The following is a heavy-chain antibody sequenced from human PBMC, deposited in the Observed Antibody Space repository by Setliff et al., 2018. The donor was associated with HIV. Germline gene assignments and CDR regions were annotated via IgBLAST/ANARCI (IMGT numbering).Heavy chain of an antibody. CDR1: GYTFSSYG. Sequence: GASVKVSCKASGYTFSSYGISWVRQAPGQGLEWMGWISGYNGDTNYAQKFQGRVTMTTDTSTNTAYMELRSLTSDDTAVYYCARDTMVVVSRFDYWGQGTLVTVS. CDR2: ISGYNGDT. D-gene: IGHD2-21*01. V-gene: IGHV1-18*01. J-gene: IGHJ4*02. CDR3: ARDTMVVVSRFDY.